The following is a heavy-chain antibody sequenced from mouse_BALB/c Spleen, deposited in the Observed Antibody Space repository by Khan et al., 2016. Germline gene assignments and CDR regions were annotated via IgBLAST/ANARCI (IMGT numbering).Heavy chain of an antibody. CDR1: GFSLTNSG. V-gene: IGHV2-9*02. CDR2: IWAGGST. CDR3: ARDDQDYDAWFAS. J-gene: IGHJ3*01. D-gene: IGHD2-4*01. Sequence: QVQLKESGPGLVAPSQSLSITCTVSGFSLTNSGVHWVRQPPGKGLDWLGVIWAGGSTDYNSALMSRLTITKDNSQNQVFLKMNSLQSEDTAMDYCARDDQDYDAWFASWGQGTLVTVSA.